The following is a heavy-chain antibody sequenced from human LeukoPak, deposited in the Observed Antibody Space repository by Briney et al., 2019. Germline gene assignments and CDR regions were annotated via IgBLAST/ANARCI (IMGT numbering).Heavy chain of an antibody. V-gene: IGHV1-2*02. D-gene: IGHD2-2*01. CDR1: GHTFTGYY. CDR3: ARGDLGYCSSTSCPPHYYYYYGMDV. Sequence: ASVKVSCKASGHTFTGYYMHWVRQAPGQGLEWMGWINPNSGGTNYAQKFQGRVTMTRDTSISTAYMELSRLRSDDTAVYYCARGDLGYCSSTSCPPHYYYYYGMDVWGQGTTVTVSS. CDR2: INPNSGGT. J-gene: IGHJ6*02.